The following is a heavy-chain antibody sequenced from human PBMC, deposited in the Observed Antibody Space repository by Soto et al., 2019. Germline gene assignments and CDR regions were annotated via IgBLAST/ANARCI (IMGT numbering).Heavy chain of an antibody. CDR3: AKEELWRRPNYC. Sequence: PGGSLRLSCAASGFTFSSYAMNWVRQAPGKGLEWVSSITGSGGTTYYADSVKGRFTVSRDNSADTLYLQMNSLRVEDTAVYYCAKEELWRRPNYCWGLGTLVTVSS. CDR1: GFTFSSYA. V-gene: IGHV3-23*01. D-gene: IGHD3-16*01. CDR2: ITGSGGTT. J-gene: IGHJ4*02.